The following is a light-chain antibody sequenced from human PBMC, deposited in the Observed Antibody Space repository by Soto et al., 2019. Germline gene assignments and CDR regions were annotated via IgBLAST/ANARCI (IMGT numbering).Light chain of an antibody. Sequence: QSALTQPASVSGSPGQSITISCTGTSSDVGSYNLVSWYQQHPGKAPKLMIYEVSKRPSGVSNRFSGSKSGNTASLTISGLQAEDEADYYCCSYARSITFWVFGGGTKVTVL. V-gene: IGLV2-23*02. CDR1: SSDVGSYNL. CDR3: CSYARSITFWV. CDR2: EVS. J-gene: IGLJ3*02.